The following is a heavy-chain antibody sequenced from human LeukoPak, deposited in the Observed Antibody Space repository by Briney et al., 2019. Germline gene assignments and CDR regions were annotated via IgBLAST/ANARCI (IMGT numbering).Heavy chain of an antibody. D-gene: IGHD1-26*01. V-gene: IGHV1-69*01. CDR3: IVGATPPLHYYYYGMDV. CDR2: IIPIFGTA. CDR1: GGTSSSYA. J-gene: IGHJ6*02. Sequence: ASVKVSCKASGGTSSSYAISWVRQAPGQGLEWMGGIIPIFGTANYAQKFQGRVTITADESTSTAYMELSSLRSEDTAVYYCIVGATPPLHYYYYGMDVWGQGTTVTVSS.